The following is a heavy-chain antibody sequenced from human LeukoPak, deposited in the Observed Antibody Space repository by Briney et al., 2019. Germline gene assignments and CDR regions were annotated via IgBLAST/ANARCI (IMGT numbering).Heavy chain of an antibody. CDR1: GYTFTGYH. CDR2: INPNSGDT. J-gene: IGHJ5*02. Sequence: ASVKVSCKASGYTFTGYHMHWVRQAPGQGLEWMGRINPNSGDTNYAQKFQGRVTMTRDTSISTAYMDLSRLRFDDTAVYYCARVGYDFWSGYLGGNWFDPWGQGTLVTVSS. CDR3: ARVGYDFWSGYLGGNWFDP. V-gene: IGHV1-2*06. D-gene: IGHD3-3*01.